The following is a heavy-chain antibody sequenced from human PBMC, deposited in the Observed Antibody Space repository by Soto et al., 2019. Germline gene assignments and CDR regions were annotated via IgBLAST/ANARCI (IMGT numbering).Heavy chain of an antibody. V-gene: IGHV3-7*01. CDR3: ARRRAGFLEWLLDY. Sequence: GGSLRLSCAASGFTFSSYWMSWVRQAPGKGLEWVANIKQDGSVKYYADSVKDRFTISRDTSKNILFLQMNRLRADDTAMYFCARRRAGFLEWLLDYWGQGTLVTVSS. D-gene: IGHD3-3*01. CDR2: IKQDGSVK. CDR1: GFTFSSYW. J-gene: IGHJ4*02.